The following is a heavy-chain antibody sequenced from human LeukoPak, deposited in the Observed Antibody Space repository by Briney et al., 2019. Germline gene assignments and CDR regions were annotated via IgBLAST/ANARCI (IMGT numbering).Heavy chain of an antibody. V-gene: IGHV4-4*07. D-gene: IGHD3-3*01. CDR1: GGSISSYY. CDR3: ARDVLRFLEPSGWFDP. Sequence: ETLSLTCTVSGGSISSYYWSWIRQPAGKGLEWIGRIYTSGSTNYNPSLKSRVTMSVDTSKNQFSLKLSSVTAADTAVYYCARDVLRFLEPSGWFDPWGQGTLVTVSS. J-gene: IGHJ5*02. CDR2: IYTSGST.